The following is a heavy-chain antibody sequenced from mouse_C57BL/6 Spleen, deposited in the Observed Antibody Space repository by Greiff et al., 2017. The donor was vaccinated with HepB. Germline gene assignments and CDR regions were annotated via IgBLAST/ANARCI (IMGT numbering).Heavy chain of an antibody. CDR1: GFTFSSYA. CDR2: ISSGGDYI. D-gene: IGHD1-1*01. J-gene: IGHJ4*01. V-gene: IGHV5-9-1*02. CDR3: TRVDYYYGSSYENAMDY. Sequence: EVKLMESGEGLVKPGGSLKLSCAASGFTFSSYAMSWVRQTPEKRLEWVAYISSGGDYIYYADTVKGRFTISRDNARNTLYLQMSSLKSEDTAMYYCTRVDYYYGSSYENAMDYWGQGTSVTVSS.